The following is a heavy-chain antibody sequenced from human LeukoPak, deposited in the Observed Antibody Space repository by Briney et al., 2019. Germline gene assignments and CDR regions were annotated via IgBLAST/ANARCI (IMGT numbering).Heavy chain of an antibody. V-gene: IGHV4-34*01. J-gene: IGHJ5*02. D-gene: IGHD3-22*01. CDR1: SGSFSGYF. CDR3: ARHRYYYDSSGYS. Sequence: SETLSLTCAVYSGSFSGYFWSWIRQPPGKGLEWIGEINHSGSTNYNPSLKSRVTISVDTSKNQFSLKLSSVTAADTAVYYCARHRYYYDSSGYSWGQGTLVTVSS. CDR2: INHSGST.